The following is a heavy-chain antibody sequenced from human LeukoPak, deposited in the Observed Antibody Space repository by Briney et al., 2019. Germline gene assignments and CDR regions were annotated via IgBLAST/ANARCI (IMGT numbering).Heavy chain of an antibody. V-gene: IGHV3-53*05. CDR2: IYSGGST. J-gene: IGHJ4*02. Sequence: PGGSLRLSCAASGFTVSSNYMSWVRQAPGKGLEWVSVIYSGGSTYYADSVKGRFTISRDNAKNSLYLQMNSLRAEDTALYYCAKGGSWIQLWLSLDYWGQGTLVTVSS. CDR3: AKGGSWIQLWLSLDY. CDR1: GFTVSSNY. D-gene: IGHD5-18*01.